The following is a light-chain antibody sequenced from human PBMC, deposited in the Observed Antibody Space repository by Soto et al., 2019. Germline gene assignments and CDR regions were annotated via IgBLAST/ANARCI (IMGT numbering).Light chain of an antibody. V-gene: IGKV3-11*01. J-gene: IGKJ5*01. Sequence: EIVLTQSPATLSLSPGERATLSCRASQTVRNNLAWYQQRPGQAPRLLIYDASSRATGIPARFSGSGSGTDFTLTISSLEPEDFAVYYCQQRSDWPPITFGQGTRVELK. CDR3: QQRSDWPPIT. CDR1: QTVRNN. CDR2: DAS.